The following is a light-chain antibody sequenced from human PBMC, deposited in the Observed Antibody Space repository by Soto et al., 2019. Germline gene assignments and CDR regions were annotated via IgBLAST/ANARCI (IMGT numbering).Light chain of an antibody. Sequence: QSALTQPRSVSGSPGQSVTISCTGTSSDVGGYNYVSWYQQHPGKAPKLILYDVSKRLSGVPDRFSGSKSGNTASLTISGLQAEDEADYYCCSYAGSYTHVFGTGTKLTVL. CDR2: DVS. CDR3: CSYAGSYTHV. CDR1: SSDVGGYNY. V-gene: IGLV2-11*01. J-gene: IGLJ1*01.